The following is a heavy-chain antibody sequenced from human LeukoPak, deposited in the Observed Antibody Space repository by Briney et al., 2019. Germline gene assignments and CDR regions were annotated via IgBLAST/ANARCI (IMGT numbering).Heavy chain of an antibody. V-gene: IGHV4-38-2*02. CDR3: ARRSHNWFDP. Sequence: PSETLSLTCSVSGYSISSGYYWGWIRQPPGKGLEWIGSTDHSGTTYYHPSLKSRVTISVDTSKNQFSLKLSSVTAADTAVYYCARRSHNWFDPWGQGTLVTVSS. J-gene: IGHJ5*02. CDR1: GYSISSGYY. CDR2: TDHSGTT.